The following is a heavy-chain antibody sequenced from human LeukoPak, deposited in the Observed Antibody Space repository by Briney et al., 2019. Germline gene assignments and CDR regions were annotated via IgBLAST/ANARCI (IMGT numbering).Heavy chain of an antibody. CDR1: GFTFSSYS. V-gene: IGHV3-21*04. CDR3: ARAQGTVDTSLYLYYYYYMDV. Sequence: GGSLRLSCAASGFTFSSYSMNWVRQAPGKGLEWVSSISSSGSTIYYADSVKGRFTISRDNAKNSLYLQMNSLRAEDTAVYYCARAQGTVDTSLYLYYYYYMDVWGKGTTVTISS. J-gene: IGHJ6*03. CDR2: ISSSGSTI. D-gene: IGHD5-18*01.